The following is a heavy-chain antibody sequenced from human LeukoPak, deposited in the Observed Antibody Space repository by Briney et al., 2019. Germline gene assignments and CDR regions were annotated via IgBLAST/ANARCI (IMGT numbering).Heavy chain of an antibody. CDR2: IKQDGSEE. CDR1: GFTFTNYW. Sequence: TGGSLRLSCAPSGFTFTNYWMSWVRQAPGKGLEWVANIKQDGSEEYYADSVKGRFTISRDNSRNTLYLQMNSLRAEDTAVYYCAKPHFDYWGQGALVTVSS. J-gene: IGHJ4*02. CDR3: AKPHFDY. V-gene: IGHV3-7*01.